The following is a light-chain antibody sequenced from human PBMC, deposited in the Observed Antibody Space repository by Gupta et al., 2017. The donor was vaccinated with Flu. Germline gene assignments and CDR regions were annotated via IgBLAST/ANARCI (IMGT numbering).Light chain of an antibody. CDR1: QSVSSSY. CDR3: QQKT. V-gene: IGKV3-20*01. J-gene: IGKJ1*01. Sequence: SFSPEERATLSCRASQSVSSSYLAWYQQKPGQAPRLLIYGASSRATGIPDRFSGSGSGTDFTLTISRLEPEDFAVYYCQQKTFGQGTKVEIK. CDR2: GAS.